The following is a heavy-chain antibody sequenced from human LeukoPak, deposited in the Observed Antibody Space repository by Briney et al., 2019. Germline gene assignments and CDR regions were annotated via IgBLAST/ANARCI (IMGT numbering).Heavy chain of an antibody. J-gene: IGHJ6*03. CDR3: ARDRRRVNFGVVKQSYYYYYMDV. V-gene: IGHV4-59*01. CDR2: IYYSGST. CDR1: GGSISSYY. Sequence: SETLSLTCTVSGGSISSYYWSWVRQPPGKGLEWIGYIYYSGSTNYNPSLKSRVTISVDTSKNQSSLKLSSVTAPDTAVYYCARDRRRVNFGVVKQSYYYYYMDVWGKGTTVTVSS. D-gene: IGHD3-3*01.